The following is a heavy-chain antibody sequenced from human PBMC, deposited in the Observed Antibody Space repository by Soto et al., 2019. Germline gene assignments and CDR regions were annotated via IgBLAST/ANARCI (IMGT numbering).Heavy chain of an antibody. CDR2: IYYSGST. D-gene: IGHD2-15*01. Sequence: QVQLQESGPGLVKPSQTLSLTCTVSGSSISSGGYYWSWIRQHPGKGLEWIGYIYYSGSTYYNPSLKSRVTISVDTSKNQFSLKLSSVTAADTAVYYCATTCSGGSCKKDDYWGQGTLVTVSS. J-gene: IGHJ4*02. CDR1: GSSISSGGYY. V-gene: IGHV4-31*03. CDR3: ATTCSGGSCKKDDY.